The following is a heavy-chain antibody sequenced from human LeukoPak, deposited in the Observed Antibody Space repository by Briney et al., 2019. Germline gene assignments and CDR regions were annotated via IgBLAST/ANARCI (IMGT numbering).Heavy chain of an antibody. CDR3: ASFGGSGWDFDY. D-gene: IGHD6-19*01. V-gene: IGHV3-21*01. CDR1: GFTFSSYS. J-gene: IGHJ4*02. CDR2: ISSSSSYI. Sequence: GGSLRLSCAASGFTFSSYSMNLVRQAPGKGVEWVSSISSSSSYIYYADYVKGRFTISRDNAKNSLYLQMNSLRAEDTAVYYCASFGGSGWDFDYWGQGTLVTVSS.